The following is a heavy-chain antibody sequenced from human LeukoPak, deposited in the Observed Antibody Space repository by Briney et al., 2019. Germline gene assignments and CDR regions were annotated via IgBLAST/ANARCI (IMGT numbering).Heavy chain of an antibody. Sequence: GGSLRLSCAASGFTFRSYGMHWVRQAPGKGLEWVAFISHDGSNKYYADSVKGRFTISRDNSKNTLYLQMNSLRAEDTAVYYCARGSRITMVRGVYYYYGMDVWGQGTTVTVSS. CDR1: GFTFRSYG. V-gene: IGHV3-30*03. J-gene: IGHJ6*02. CDR2: ISHDGSNK. D-gene: IGHD3-10*01. CDR3: ARGSRITMVRGVYYYYGMDV.